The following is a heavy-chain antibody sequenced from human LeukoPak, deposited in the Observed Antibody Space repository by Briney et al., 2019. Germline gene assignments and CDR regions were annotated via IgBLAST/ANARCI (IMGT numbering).Heavy chain of an antibody. J-gene: IGHJ4*02. CDR3: ARDGEAPGIYFDL. V-gene: IGHV3-7*03. CDR1: GFMFNSHW. CDR2: INQDGSQT. Sequence: PGGSLRLSCAPAGFMFNSHWMSWVRQAPGKGLEWVANINQDGSQTYYMDSVKGQFTITRDNAKTSLYLQMNSLRAEDTAMYYGARDGEAPGIYFDLWGQGTPVTVSS. D-gene: IGHD6-13*01.